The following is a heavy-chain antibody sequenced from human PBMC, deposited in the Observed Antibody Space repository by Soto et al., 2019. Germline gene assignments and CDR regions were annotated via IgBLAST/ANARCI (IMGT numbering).Heavy chain of an antibody. J-gene: IGHJ6*02. D-gene: IGHD2-2*01. CDR1: VSTFTSYG. V-gene: IGHV1-18*01. CDR2: TSASKSNK. CDR3: PRHVPAAGHYYGMYV. Sequence: EASVQVSCRASVSTFTSYGISWVRQAPGGGRVWMGWTSASKSNKTYAKKIHSRITITAEESTNTAYMQLSSLRSEDTAVYYCPRHVPAAGHYYGMYVWCQGTTVTVSS.